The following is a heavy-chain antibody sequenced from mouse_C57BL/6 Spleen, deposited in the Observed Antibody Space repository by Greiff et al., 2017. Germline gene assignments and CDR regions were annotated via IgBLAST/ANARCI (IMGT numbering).Heavy chain of an antibody. Sequence: VQLKESGPGMVKPSQSLSLTCTVTGYSITSGYDWHWIRHFPGNKLEWMGYISYSGSTNYNPSLKSRISITHDTSKNHFFLKLNSVTTEDTATYDCASSLGSEEFAYWGQGTLVTVSA. J-gene: IGHJ3*01. D-gene: IGHD3-1*01. V-gene: IGHV3-1*01. CDR3: ASSLGSEEFAY. CDR2: ISYSGST. CDR1: GYSITSGYD.